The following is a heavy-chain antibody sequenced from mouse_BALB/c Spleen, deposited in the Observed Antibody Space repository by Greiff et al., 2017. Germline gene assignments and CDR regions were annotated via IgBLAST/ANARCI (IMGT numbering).Heavy chain of an antibody. J-gene: IGHJ2*01. CDR3: AVIYYGSLDY. D-gene: IGHD1-1*01. CDR1: GFTFSSFG. CDR2: ISSGSSTI. Sequence: EVKLVESGGGLVQPGGSRKLSCAASGFTFSSFGMHWVRQAPEKGLEWVAYISSGSSTIYYADTVKGRFTISRDNPKNTLFLQMTSLRSEDTAMYYCAVIYYGSLDYWGQGTTLTVSS. V-gene: IGHV5-17*02.